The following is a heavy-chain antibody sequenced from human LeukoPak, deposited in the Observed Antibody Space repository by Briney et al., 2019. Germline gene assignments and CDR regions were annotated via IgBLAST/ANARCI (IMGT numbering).Heavy chain of an antibody. Sequence: ESLKISCKASGYTFTHQWIGWVRQKSGSGLGWMGIIYPRDSDTRYSPSFQGHVSISADTSINTAYLEWSRLEASDTAIYYCARHSDVIGAIWGQGTLVTVSS. CDR1: GYTFTHQW. J-gene: IGHJ4*02. CDR2: IYPRDSDT. CDR3: ARHSDVIGAI. V-gene: IGHV5-51*01. D-gene: IGHD3-10*01.